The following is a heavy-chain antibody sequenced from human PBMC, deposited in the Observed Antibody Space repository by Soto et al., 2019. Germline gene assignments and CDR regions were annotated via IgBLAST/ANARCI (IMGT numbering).Heavy chain of an antibody. CDR1: VFTITNPW. Sequence: EVQLVESGGGLVKPGGSLRLSCAASVFTITNPWMNWVRQAPGKGLEWVGRIKTKAEGGATDYAAPLKGRFTISRDDSRNTLFLQMNSLKTEDTAVYYCTTGSVEGVWGQGATVTVSS. D-gene: IGHD2-15*01. J-gene: IGHJ6*02. V-gene: IGHV3-15*07. CDR3: TTGSVEGV. CDR2: IKTKAEGGAT.